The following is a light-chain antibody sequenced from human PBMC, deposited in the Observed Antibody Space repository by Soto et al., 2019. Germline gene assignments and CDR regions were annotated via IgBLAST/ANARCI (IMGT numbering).Light chain of an antibody. CDR2: EVT. J-gene: IGLJ2*01. Sequence: QSVLTQPASVSGSPGQSITISCTGSSGDIGGYNYVSWYQQHPGKAPKLIIYEVTVRPSGVSDRFSGSKSGNTASLTISGLQAEDEGDYYCGSHTSISTYIVFGGGTQLTVL. CDR3: GSHTSISTYIV. CDR1: SGDIGGYNY. V-gene: IGLV2-14*01.